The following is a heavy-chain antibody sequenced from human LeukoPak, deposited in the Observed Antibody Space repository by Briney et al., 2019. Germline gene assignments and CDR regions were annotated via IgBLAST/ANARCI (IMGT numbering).Heavy chain of an antibody. CDR3: ARVAGYSSSWLDY. Sequence: GGSLRLSCAASGFTFSDHYMDWVRQAPGKGLEWVGRTRNKANSYTTEYAASVKGRFTISRDDSKNSLYLQMNSLKTEDTAVYYCARVAGYSSSWLDYWGQGTLVTVS. V-gene: IGHV3-72*01. CDR1: GFTFSDHY. D-gene: IGHD6-13*01. CDR2: TRNKANSYTT. J-gene: IGHJ4*02.